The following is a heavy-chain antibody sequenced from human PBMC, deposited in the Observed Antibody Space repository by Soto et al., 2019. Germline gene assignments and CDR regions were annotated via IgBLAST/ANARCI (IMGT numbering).Heavy chain of an antibody. CDR1: GFSLGSYW. D-gene: IGHD2-8*01. Sequence: EAQLVESGGGLVQPGGSLRLSCEASGFSLGSYWMTWVRQAPGKGLEWVAKIRKDGSRTSYLDSVRGRFTISRDNVGNSQSPQMDSLSAEDADLYFCARDVSAWTSNLYLDAFDIWGQGTMVTVSS. CDR2: IRKDGSRT. V-gene: IGHV3-7*05. CDR3: ARDVSAWTSNLYLDAFDI. J-gene: IGHJ3*02.